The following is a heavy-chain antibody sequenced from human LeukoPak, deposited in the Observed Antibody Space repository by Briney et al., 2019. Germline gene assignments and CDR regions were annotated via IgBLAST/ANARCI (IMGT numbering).Heavy chain of an antibody. CDR3: ARSGIQLWLQFDY. CDR2: ISSSSSYI. J-gene: IGHJ4*02. CDR1: GFTFSSYS. V-gene: IGHV3-21*01. Sequence: GGSLRLSCAASGFTFSSYSMNWVRQAPGKGLEWVSSISSSSSYIYYADSVKGRFTISRDNAKNSLYLQMNSLRAEDTAVYYCARSGIQLWLQFDYWGQGTLATVSS. D-gene: IGHD5-18*01.